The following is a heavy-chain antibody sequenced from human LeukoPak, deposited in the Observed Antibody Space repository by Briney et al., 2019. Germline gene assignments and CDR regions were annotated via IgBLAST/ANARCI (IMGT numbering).Heavy chain of an antibody. CDR3: ARVDHQERLLHHFDY. Sequence: SETLSLTCTVSGGSISSGDYYWSWIRQPPGKGLEWIGYIYYSGNTYYNPSLKSRVTISVDTSKNQFSLKLSSVTAADTAVYYCARVDHQERLLHHFDYWGQGTLVTVSS. V-gene: IGHV4-30-4*01. D-gene: IGHD3-22*01. CDR2: IYYSGNT. J-gene: IGHJ4*02. CDR1: GGSISSGDYY.